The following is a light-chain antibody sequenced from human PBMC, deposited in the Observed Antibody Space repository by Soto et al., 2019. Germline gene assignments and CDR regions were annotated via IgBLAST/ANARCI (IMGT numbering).Light chain of an antibody. Sequence: QSVLPQPASVSGSPGQSITISCTGTSSDVGGYNYVSWYQQHPGKAPKLMIYDVSNRPSGVSNRFSGSKSGNTGSLTISGLQAEDEADYYCSSYATSSTPLYVFGTGTKVTVL. J-gene: IGLJ1*01. CDR3: SSYATSSTPLYV. CDR1: SSDVGGYNY. V-gene: IGLV2-14*01. CDR2: DVS.